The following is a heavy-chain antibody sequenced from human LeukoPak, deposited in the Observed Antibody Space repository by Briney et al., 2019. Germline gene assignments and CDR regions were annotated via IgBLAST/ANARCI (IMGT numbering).Heavy chain of an antibody. D-gene: IGHD3-10*01. Sequence: GGSLRLSCAASGFXVSSNYISWVRQAPGKGLEWVSIIYNDDNTNYADSVKGRFTISRDKSKNTLYLQMNSLRAEDTAVYYCARDYYYGRAFDIWGQGTMVTVSS. CDR1: GFXVSSNY. V-gene: IGHV3-53*01. CDR3: ARDYYYGRAFDI. J-gene: IGHJ3*02. CDR2: IYNDDNT.